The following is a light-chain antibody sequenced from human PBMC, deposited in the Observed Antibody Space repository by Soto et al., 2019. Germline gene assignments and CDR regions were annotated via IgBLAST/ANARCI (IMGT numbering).Light chain of an antibody. CDR3: QQYNNWPIT. CDR2: GAS. CDR1: QSVSSS. Sequence: EIVMTQSPATLSVSPGERATLSCRASQSVSSSLAWYQHKPGQAPRLLIYGASTRATGIPARFSGSGSGTEFTLTISGLQSEDFAVYYCQQYNNWPITFGQGTRLE. J-gene: IGKJ5*01. V-gene: IGKV3-15*01.